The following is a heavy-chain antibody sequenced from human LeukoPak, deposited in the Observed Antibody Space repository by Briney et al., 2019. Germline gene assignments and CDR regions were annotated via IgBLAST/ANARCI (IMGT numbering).Heavy chain of an antibody. V-gene: IGHV4-30-2*01. CDR2: IYHSGST. J-gene: IGHJ4*02. CDR1: GGSTSSGGYY. Sequence: SETLSLTCTVSGGSTSSGGYYWSWIQQPPGKGLEWIGYIYHSGSTYYNPSLKSRLTISVDRSKNQFSLKLTSVTAADTAVYYCARLWELEPARFDYWGQGTLVTVSS. CDR3: ARLWELEPARFDY. D-gene: IGHD1-26*01.